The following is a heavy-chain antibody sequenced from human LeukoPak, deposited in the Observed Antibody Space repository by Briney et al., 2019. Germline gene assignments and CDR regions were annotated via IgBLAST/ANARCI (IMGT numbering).Heavy chain of an antibody. D-gene: IGHD4-17*01. Sequence: SETLSLTCTVSGGSISSYYWSWIRQPPGKGLEWIGYIYYSGSTNYNPSLKSRVTISVDTSKNQFSLRLRSVTAADTAVYYCARDYGDIPPDWYYDLWGRGTLVTVSS. CDR3: ARDYGDIPPDWYYDL. CDR1: GGSISSYY. J-gene: IGHJ2*01. CDR2: IYYSGST. V-gene: IGHV4-59*01.